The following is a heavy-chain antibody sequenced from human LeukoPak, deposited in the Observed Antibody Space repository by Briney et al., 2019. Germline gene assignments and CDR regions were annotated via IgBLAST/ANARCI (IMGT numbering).Heavy chain of an antibody. CDR2: IIPIFGTA. V-gene: IGHV1-69*05. J-gene: IGHJ3*02. CDR1: GGTFSSYA. CDR3: ARVEYGSGSYYAFDI. D-gene: IGHD3-10*01. Sequence: ASVKVSCKASGGTFSSYAISWVRQAPGQGLEWMGRIIPIFGTANYAQKFQGRVTITTDESTSTACMELSSLRSEDTAVYYCARVEYGSGSYYAFDIWGQGTMVTVSS.